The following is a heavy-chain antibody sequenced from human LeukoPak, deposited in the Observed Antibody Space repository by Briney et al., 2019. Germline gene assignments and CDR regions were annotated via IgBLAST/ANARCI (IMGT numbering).Heavy chain of an antibody. V-gene: IGHV4-34*01. CDR2: INHSGST. CDR3: ASPKSPYSSSSYFDY. Sequence: SETLSLTCAVYGGSFSGYYWSWIRQPPGKGLEWIGEINHSGSTNYNPSLKSRVTISVDTSKNQFSLKLSSVTAADTAVYYCASPKSPYSSSSYFDYWGQGTLVTVSS. D-gene: IGHD6-6*01. J-gene: IGHJ4*02. CDR1: GGSFSGYY.